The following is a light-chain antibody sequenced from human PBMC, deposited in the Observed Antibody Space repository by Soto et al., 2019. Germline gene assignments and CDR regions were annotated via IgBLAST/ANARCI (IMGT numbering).Light chain of an antibody. CDR3: QQYDSSWT. Sequence: EIVLTQSPGTLSLSPGERATLSCRASQSVPSNFLAWYQQKPGQAPILVIYGVSRRATGIPDRFSGCGSGTDFTLTISRLDPEDFAVYYCQQYDSSWTFGQGTKVEIK. J-gene: IGKJ1*01. CDR1: QSVPSNF. CDR2: GVS. V-gene: IGKV3-20*01.